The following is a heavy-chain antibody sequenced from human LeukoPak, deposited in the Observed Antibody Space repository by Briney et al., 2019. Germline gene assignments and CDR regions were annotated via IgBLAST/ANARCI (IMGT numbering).Heavy chain of an antibody. CDR3: AKGGATVTTWEVFDY. V-gene: IGHV3-23*01. D-gene: IGHD4-17*01. J-gene: IGHJ4*02. Sequence: GGSLRLSCAASGFTFSSYAMSWVRQAPGKGLEWVSTISGSGGSIYYADSVKGRLTISRDNSKNTLYLQMNSLRAEDTAVYYCAKGGATVTTWEVFDYWGQGTLVTVSS. CDR2: ISGSGGSI. CDR1: GFTFSSYA.